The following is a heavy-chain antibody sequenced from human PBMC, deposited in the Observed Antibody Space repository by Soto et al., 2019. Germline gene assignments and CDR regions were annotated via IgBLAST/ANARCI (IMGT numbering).Heavy chain of an antibody. J-gene: IGHJ6*02. Sequence: SLRLSCAASGFTFSDFGMHWVRQAPGKGLEWVAIISYDGILKYYADSVKGRFTISRDTSKGAVYLQMNSLTPEDTAVYYCAKDFKVSGGHYGSLNYYYGMDVWCQGTTVTVSS. CDR3: AKDFKVSGGHYGSLNYYYGMDV. CDR2: ISYDGILK. D-gene: IGHD3-10*01. V-gene: IGHV3-30*18. CDR1: GFTFSDFG.